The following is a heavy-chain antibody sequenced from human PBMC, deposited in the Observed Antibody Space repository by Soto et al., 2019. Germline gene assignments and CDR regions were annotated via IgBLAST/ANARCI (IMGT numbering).Heavy chain of an antibody. D-gene: IGHD4-17*01. CDR3: AKGYDYGDYFHYYGMDV. CDR1: GFTFSSYA. J-gene: IGHJ6*02. CDR2: ISGSGGST. Sequence: GGSLRLSCAASGFTFSSYAMSWVRQAPGKGLEWVSAISGSGGSTYYADSVKGRFTISRDNSKNXXXXXMXXXRAEDTAVYYCAKGYDYGDYFHYYGMDVWGQGTTVTVSS. V-gene: IGHV3-23*01.